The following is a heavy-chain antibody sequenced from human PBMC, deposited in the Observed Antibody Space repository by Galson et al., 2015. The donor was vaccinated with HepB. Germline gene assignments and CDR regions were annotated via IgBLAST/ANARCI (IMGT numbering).Heavy chain of an antibody. CDR2: ISGSGGST. CDR1: GFTFSSYA. Sequence: SLRLSCAASGFTFSSYAMSWVRQAPGKGLEWVSAISGSGGSTYYADSVKGRFTISRDNSKNTLYLQMNSLRAEDTAVYYCAKTGGFWSGYPTDYPYWGQGTLVTVSS. CDR3: AKTGGFWSGYPTDYPY. V-gene: IGHV3-23*01. J-gene: IGHJ4*02. D-gene: IGHD3-3*01.